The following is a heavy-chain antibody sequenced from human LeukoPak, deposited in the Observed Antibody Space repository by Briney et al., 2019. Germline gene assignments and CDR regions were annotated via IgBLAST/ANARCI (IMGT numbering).Heavy chain of an antibody. CDR2: ISAYNGNT. J-gene: IGHJ4*02. CDR1: GYTFTSYG. V-gene: IGHV1-18*01. Sequence: ASVKVSFKASGYTFTSYGISWVRQAPGQGQERMGCISAYNGNTNYAQKLQGRVTMTTDTSTSTAYMELRSLRSDGTAAYYCARGENFCSGGSCYPEYFDYWGQGTLVTVSS. CDR3: ARGENFCSGGSCYPEYFDY. D-gene: IGHD2-15*01.